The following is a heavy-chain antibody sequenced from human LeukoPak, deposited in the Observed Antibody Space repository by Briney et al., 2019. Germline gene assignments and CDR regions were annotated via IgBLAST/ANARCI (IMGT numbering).Heavy chain of an antibody. V-gene: IGHV1-18*01. CDR2: ISAYNRNT. CDR1: GYTFTNYI. Sequence: ASVKVSCKASGYTFTNYIISWVRQAPGQGLAWMGWISAYNRNTNYAQKLQGRVTMTTDTSTATAYMELRSLRSDDTAVYYCARGGNYFRFDPWGQGTLVTVSS. J-gene: IGHJ5*02. D-gene: IGHD1-26*01. CDR3: ARGGNYFRFDP.